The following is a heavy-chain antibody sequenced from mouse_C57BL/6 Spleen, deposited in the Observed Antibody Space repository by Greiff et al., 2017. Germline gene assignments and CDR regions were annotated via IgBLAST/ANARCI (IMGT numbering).Heavy chain of an antibody. J-gene: IGHJ3*01. CDR3: ARKSFAY. V-gene: IGHV5-17*01. CDR1: GFTFSDYG. CDR2: ISSGSSTI. Sequence: EVNVVESGGGLVKPGGSLKLSCAASGFTFSDYGMHWVRQAPEQGLEWVAYISSGSSTIYYADTVKGRFTISRDNAKNTLFLQMTSLRSEDTAMYYCARKSFAYWGQGTLVTVSA.